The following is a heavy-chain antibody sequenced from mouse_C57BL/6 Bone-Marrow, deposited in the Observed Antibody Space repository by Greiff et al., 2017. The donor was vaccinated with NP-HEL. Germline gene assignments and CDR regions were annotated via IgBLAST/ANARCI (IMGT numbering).Heavy chain of an antibody. D-gene: IGHD1-1*01. Sequence: QVQLKESGPELVKPGASVKLSCKASGYTFTSYDINWVKQRPGQGLEWIGWIYPRDGSTKYNEKFKGKATLTVDTSSSTAYMELHSLTSEDSAVYFCALATVVAPFAYWGQGTLVTVSA. J-gene: IGHJ3*01. V-gene: IGHV1-85*01. CDR3: ALATVVAPFAY. CDR1: GYTFTSYD. CDR2: IYPRDGST.